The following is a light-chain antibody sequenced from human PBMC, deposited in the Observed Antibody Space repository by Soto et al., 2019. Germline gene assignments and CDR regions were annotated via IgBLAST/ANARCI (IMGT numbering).Light chain of an antibody. J-gene: IGKJ5*01. V-gene: IGKV3D-20*01. CDR3: QQYGSSPPIT. Sequence: EIVLTQSPATLSLSPGERATLYCGASQSVSSSYLAWYQQKPGLAPRLLIYDASSRATGIPDRFSGSVSGTDFTLTSSRLEPEDFAVYYCQQYGSSPPITFGQGTRLEIK. CDR1: QSVSSSY. CDR2: DAS.